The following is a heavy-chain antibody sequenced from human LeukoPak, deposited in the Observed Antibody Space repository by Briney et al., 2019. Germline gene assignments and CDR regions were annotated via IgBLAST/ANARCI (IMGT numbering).Heavy chain of an antibody. CDR2: IYSSGST. CDR3: ARLPRSRGLIAAAGYNWFDP. V-gene: IGHV4-61*02. Sequence: PSETLSLTCTVSGGSISSDNSYWSWIRQPAGKGLEWIVRIYSSGSTNYNPSLKSRATISVDTSKNQFSLKLSSVTAADTAVYYCARLPRSRGLIAAAGYNWFDPWGQGTLVTVSS. J-gene: IGHJ5*02. CDR1: GGSISSDNSY. D-gene: IGHD6-13*01.